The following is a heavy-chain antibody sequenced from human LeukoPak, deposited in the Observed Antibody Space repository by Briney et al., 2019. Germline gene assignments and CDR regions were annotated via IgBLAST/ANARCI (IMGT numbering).Heavy chain of an antibody. V-gene: IGHV3-23*01. D-gene: IGHD6-19*01. J-gene: IGHJ4*02. CDR1: GFTFSSYA. CDR3: AKKAVTGGPPYYFDY. CDR2: ISGSGGST. Sequence: GGSLRLSCAASGFTFSSYAMSWVRQAPGKGLDGFPSISGSGGSTYYADSVKGRFTISRGNSKNTLYLQMNSLRAEDTAVYYCAKKAVTGGPPYYFDYWGQGTLVTVSS.